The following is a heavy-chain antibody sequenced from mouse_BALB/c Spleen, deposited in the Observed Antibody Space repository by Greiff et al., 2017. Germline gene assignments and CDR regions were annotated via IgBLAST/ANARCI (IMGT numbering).Heavy chain of an antibody. CDR2: INPSNGRT. CDR1: GYTFTSYW. Sequence: QVQLQQSGAELVKPGASVKLSCKASGYTFTSYWMHWVKQRPGQGLEWIGEINPSNGRTNYNEKFKSKATLTVDKSSSTAYMQLSSLTSEDSAVYYCATLGEVRLFDYWGQGTTLTVSS. D-gene: IGHD3-3*01. V-gene: IGHV1S81*02. J-gene: IGHJ2*01. CDR3: ATLGEVRLFDY.